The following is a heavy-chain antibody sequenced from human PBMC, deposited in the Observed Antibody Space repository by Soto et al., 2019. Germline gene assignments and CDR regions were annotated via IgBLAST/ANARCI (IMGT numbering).Heavy chain of an antibody. J-gene: IGHJ4*02. V-gene: IGHV4-34*01. Sequence: PSETLSLTCAVSGGSFSGYYWSWIRQPPGKGLEWIGEINHSGSTNYNPSLKSRVTISVDTSKNQFSLKLSSVTAADTAVYYCARTGYSSSIDYWGQGTLVTVSS. CDR1: GGSFSGYY. CDR2: INHSGST. CDR3: ARTGYSSSIDY. D-gene: IGHD6-6*01.